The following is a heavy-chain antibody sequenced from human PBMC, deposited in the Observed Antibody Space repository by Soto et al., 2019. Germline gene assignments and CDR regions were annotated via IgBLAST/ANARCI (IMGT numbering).Heavy chain of an antibody. CDR1: GFTFTNSA. V-gene: IGHV1-58*01. J-gene: IGHJ4*02. D-gene: IGHD2-21*01. CDR2: IVVGSGIT. CDR3: AAEIYSGGNCCHFDY. Sequence: SVKVSCKTSGFTFTNSAVQWVRQARGQRLEWIGWIVVGSGITKYVHNLQGRITITRDTSTGTAYMELSSLRSEDTAIYYCAAEIYSGGNCCHFDYWGQGTQVTV.